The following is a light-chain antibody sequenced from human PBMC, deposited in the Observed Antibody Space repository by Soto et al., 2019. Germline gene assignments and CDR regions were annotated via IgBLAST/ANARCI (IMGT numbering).Light chain of an antibody. CDR1: QSVRSSY. CDR3: QQYGTSPST. V-gene: IGKV3-20*01. Sequence: EIVLTQSPGTLSLSPGERATLSCRASQSVRSSYLAWYQQKLGQAPRLLIYGVSNRATGIPDRFSGSGSGTAFTLTISRLESEDFAVYYCQQYGTSPSTFGQGTKVEIK. J-gene: IGKJ1*01. CDR2: GVS.